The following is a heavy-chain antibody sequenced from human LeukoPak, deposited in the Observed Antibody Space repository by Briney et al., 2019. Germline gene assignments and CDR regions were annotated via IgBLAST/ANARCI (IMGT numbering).Heavy chain of an antibody. CDR2: INPNSGGT. Sequence: ASVKVSCKASGYTFTGYYMHWVRQAPGQGLEWMGWINPNSGGTNYAQKFQGRVTMTRDTSISTAYMELSRLRSDDTAVYYCARGGYLNDYSKKQHRNWFDPWGQGTLVTVSS. CDR1: GYTFTGYY. D-gene: IGHD4-11*01. CDR3: ARGGYLNDYSKKQHRNWFDP. V-gene: IGHV1-2*02. J-gene: IGHJ5*02.